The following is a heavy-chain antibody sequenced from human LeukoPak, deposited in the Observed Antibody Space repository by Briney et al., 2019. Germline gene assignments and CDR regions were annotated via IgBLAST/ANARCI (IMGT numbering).Heavy chain of an antibody. Sequence: GGSLRLSCAASGFTFSSYWMSWVRQAPGKGLEWVANIKQDGSEKYYVDSVKGRFTISRDNAKNSLYLQMNSLRAEDTAVYYCARLWFGEVVAFDIWGQGTMVTVSS. CDR1: GFTFSSYW. CDR2: IKQDGSEK. CDR3: ARLWFGEVVAFDI. D-gene: IGHD3-10*01. J-gene: IGHJ3*02. V-gene: IGHV3-7*01.